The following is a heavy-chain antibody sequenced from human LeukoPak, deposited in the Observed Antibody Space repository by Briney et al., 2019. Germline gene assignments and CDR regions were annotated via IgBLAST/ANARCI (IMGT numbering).Heavy chain of an antibody. J-gene: IGHJ4*02. CDR1: GYTFTDYY. V-gene: IGHV1-69-2*01. D-gene: IGHD3-22*01. CDR2: VDPEDGET. CDR3: ATAYYDSSGSAPRY. Sequence: ASVKVSCKVSGYTFTDYYMHWVRQAPGKGLEWMGLVDPEDGETIYAEKFQGRVTITADTSTDTAYMELSSPRSEDTAVYYCATAYYDSSGSAPRYWGQGTLVTVSS.